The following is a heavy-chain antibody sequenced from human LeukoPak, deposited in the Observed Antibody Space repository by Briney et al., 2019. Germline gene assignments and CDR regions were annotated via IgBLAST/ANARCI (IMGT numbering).Heavy chain of an antibody. CDR1: GSTFTSYG. Sequence: ASVKVSCKASGSTFTSYGISWVRQAPGQGLEWMGWISVYNGNTNYAQKLQGRVTMTTDTSTSTAYMELRSLRSDDTAVYYCARYDRVPAAINYYYYGMDVWGQATTVTVSS. D-gene: IGHD2-2*02. CDR3: ARYDRVPAAINYYYYGMDV. CDR2: ISVYNGNT. V-gene: IGHV1-18*01. J-gene: IGHJ6*01.